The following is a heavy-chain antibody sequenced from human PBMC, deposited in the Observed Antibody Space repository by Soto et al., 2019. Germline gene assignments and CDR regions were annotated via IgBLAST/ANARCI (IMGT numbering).Heavy chain of an antibody. CDR3: ARIRKILTGYPGHFDY. Sequence: QVQLQESGPGLVKPSETLSLTCTVSGGSISSYYWSWIRQPPGKGLEWIAYISYSGSTNYNPSLKSRVTISVDTSKNQSSLKLSSVTAAYTAVYYCARIRKILTGYPGHFDYWGQGTLVTVSS. CDR1: GGSISSYY. D-gene: IGHD3-9*01. V-gene: IGHV4-59*01. J-gene: IGHJ4*02. CDR2: ISYSGST.